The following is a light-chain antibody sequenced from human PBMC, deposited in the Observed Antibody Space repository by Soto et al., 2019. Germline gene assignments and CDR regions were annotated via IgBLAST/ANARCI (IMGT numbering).Light chain of an antibody. Sequence: QSVLTQPPSVSGAPGQRVTISCTGSSSNIGAGYDVHWYQQLPGTAPKLLIYGNSNRPSGVPDRFSGSKSGTSASLAITGLQAEDEADYYCQSDDSSPVFGGGTQLTVL. CDR3: QSDDSSPV. V-gene: IGLV1-40*01. CDR1: SSNIGAGYD. J-gene: IGLJ2*01. CDR2: GNS.